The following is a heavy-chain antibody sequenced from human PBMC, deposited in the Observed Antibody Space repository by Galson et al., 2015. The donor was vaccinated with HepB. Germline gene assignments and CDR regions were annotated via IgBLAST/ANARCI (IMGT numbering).Heavy chain of an antibody. CDR2: IKQDGSER. D-gene: IGHD3-16*02. V-gene: IGHV3-7*03. CDR3: ARDRSRREYDYVWGSYRPHSGNY. J-gene: IGHJ4*02. Sequence: SLRLSCAASGFTFSSYWMSWVRQAPGKGLEWVANIKQDGSERYYVDSVKGRFTISRDNAKNSLYLQMNSLRAEDTAVYYCARDRSRREYDYVWGSYRPHSGNYWGQGTLVTVSS. CDR1: GFTFSSYW.